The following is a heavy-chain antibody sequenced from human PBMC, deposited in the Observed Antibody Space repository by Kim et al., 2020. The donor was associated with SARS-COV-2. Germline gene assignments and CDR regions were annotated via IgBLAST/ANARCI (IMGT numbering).Heavy chain of an antibody. CDR3: SKDIRRLGSGWHAAFDY. Sequence: GGSLRLSCAASGFTFDDYAMHWVRQTPGRGLEWVAGISWNSGKKVYADSVKGRFTISRDNAKNSLYLEMNTLRLEDTAFYYCSKDIRRLGSGWHAAFDYWGQGTLVTVSS. D-gene: IGHD6-19*01. CDR1: GFTFDDYA. V-gene: IGHV3-9*01. CDR2: ISWNSGKK. J-gene: IGHJ4*02.